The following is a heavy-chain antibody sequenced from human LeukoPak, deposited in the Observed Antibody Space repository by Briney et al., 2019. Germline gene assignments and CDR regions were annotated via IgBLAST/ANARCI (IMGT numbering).Heavy chain of an antibody. V-gene: IGHV3-30-3*01. J-gene: IGHJ3*02. D-gene: IGHD3-22*01. Sequence: GGSLRLSCAASGFTFSVYAIHWVRQAPGKGLEWVAVISNDGSNKYYADSVKGRFTISRDNSKNTLYLQVNSLRPEDTAVYYFARDRGGYSACDMWGRGTMVTVSS. CDR1: GFTFSVYA. CDR3: ARDRGGYSACDM. CDR2: ISNDGSNK.